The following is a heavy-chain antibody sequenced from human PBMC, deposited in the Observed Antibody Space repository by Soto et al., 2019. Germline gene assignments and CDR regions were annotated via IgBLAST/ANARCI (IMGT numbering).Heavy chain of an antibody. Sequence: QVQLQESGPGLVKPSETLSLTCTVSGGSISSYYWSWIRQPPGKGLEWIGYIYYSGSTNYNPSLKSRVTISVDTSKNQFSLKLSSVTAADTAVYYCARVSTGSSSGLYYYYYMDVWGKGTTVTVSS. D-gene: IGHD6-6*01. V-gene: IGHV4-59*01. J-gene: IGHJ6*03. CDR1: GGSISSYY. CDR3: ARVSTGSSSGLYYYYYMDV. CDR2: IYYSGST.